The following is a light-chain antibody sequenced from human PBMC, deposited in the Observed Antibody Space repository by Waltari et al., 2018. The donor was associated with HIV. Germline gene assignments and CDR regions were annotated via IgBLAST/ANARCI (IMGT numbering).Light chain of an antibody. CDR1: SSDVGSYNL. CDR2: EVT. V-gene: IGLV2-23*02. Sequence: QSALTQPASVSGSPGPSITISCTGTSSDVGSYNLVSWYQQYPGKVPKLMIYEVTKRPSGVSNRFSGSKSGNTASLTISGLQAEDEADYYCCSYAGSRTYVFGTGTKVPVL. J-gene: IGLJ1*01. CDR3: CSYAGSRTYV.